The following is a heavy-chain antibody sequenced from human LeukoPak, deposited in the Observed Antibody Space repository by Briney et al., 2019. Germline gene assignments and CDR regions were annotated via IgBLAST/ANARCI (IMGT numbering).Heavy chain of an antibody. CDR1: GGSFSGYY. CDR2: INHSGST. CDR3: ARGLTAADHDAFDI. D-gene: IGHD6-13*01. V-gene: IGHV4-34*01. J-gene: IGHJ3*02. Sequence: SETLSLTCVVYGGSFSGYYWSWIRQPPGRGLEWIGEINHSGSTNYNPSLKSRVTISVDTSKNQFSLKLSSVTAADTAVYYCARGLTAADHDAFDIWGQGTMVTVSP.